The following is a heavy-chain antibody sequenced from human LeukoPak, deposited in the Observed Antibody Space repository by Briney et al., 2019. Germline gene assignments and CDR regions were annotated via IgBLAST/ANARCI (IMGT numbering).Heavy chain of an antibody. CDR3: TTGITIFGVVIINDY. Sequence: PGGSLRLSCAASGFTFSNAWMSWVRQAPGKGLEWVGRIKSKTDGGTTDYAAPVKGRFTISRDDSKNTLYLQMNSLKTEDTAVYYCTTGITIFGVVIINDYWGQGTLVTVSS. CDR2: IKSKTDGGTT. CDR1: GFTFSNAW. J-gene: IGHJ4*02. V-gene: IGHV3-15*01. D-gene: IGHD3-3*01.